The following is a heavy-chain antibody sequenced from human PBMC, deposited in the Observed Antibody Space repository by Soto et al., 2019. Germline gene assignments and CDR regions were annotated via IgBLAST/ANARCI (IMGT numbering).Heavy chain of an antibody. V-gene: IGHV3-9*01. Sequence: EVQLIESGGGWVQPGTSLRVSCAASGFTFHEYAMHWVRQAPGKGLEWVSGISSDGDTIAYADSVQGRFTFFRDNAKNSLYLQMNRLTAEDTALYYCTKGGYELIYYFGMDVWGQGTTVTVSS. CDR1: GFTFHEYA. D-gene: IGHD5-12*01. CDR3: TKGGYELIYYFGMDV. CDR2: ISSDGDTI. J-gene: IGHJ6*02.